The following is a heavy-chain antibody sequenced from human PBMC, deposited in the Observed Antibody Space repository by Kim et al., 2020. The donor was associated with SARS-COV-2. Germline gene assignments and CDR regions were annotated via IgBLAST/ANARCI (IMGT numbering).Heavy chain of an antibody. V-gene: IGHV3-9*01. Sequence: GYVDSGRGRFTISRDNGAKSRYLQMDSLRPEDTALYYCEKGGGSGTYSGDYWGQGTLVTVSS. J-gene: IGHJ4*02. CDR3: EKGGGSGTYSGDY. D-gene: IGHD3-10*01.